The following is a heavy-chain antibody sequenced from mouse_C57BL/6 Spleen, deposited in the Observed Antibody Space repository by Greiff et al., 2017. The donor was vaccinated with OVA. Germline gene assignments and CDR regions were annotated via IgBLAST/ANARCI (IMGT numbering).Heavy chain of an antibody. J-gene: IGHJ2*01. Sequence: EVQLQQSGPVLVKPGASVKMSCKASGYTFTDYYMNWVKQSHGKSLEWIGVINPYNGGASYNQKFKGKATLTVDKSSSTAYMELNSLTSEDSAVYYCASNWDYFDYWGQGTTLTVSS. CDR1: GYTFTDYY. CDR2: INPYNGGA. D-gene: IGHD4-1*01. CDR3: ASNWDYFDY. V-gene: IGHV1-19*01.